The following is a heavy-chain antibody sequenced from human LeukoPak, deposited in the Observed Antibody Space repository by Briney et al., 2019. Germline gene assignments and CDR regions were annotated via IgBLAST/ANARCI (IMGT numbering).Heavy chain of an antibody. CDR2: IWYDGSNK. CDR3: ARDGRGYSYGPWAFDI. CDR1: GFTLSSYA. V-gene: IGHV3-33*08. Sequence: PGGSLRLSCAASGFTLSSYAMSWVRQAPGKGLEWVAVIWYDGSNKYYADSVKGRFTISRDNSENTLYLQMNSLRAEDTAVYYCARDGRGYSYGPWAFDIWGQGTMVTVSS. D-gene: IGHD5-18*01. J-gene: IGHJ3*02.